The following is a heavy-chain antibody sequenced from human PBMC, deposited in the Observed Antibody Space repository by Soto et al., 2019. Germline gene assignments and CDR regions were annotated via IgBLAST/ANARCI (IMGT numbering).Heavy chain of an antibody. CDR1: GFTFRKYG. J-gene: IGHJ6*02. Sequence: PGGSLRLSCGASGFTFRKYGMHWVRQGPGKGLEWVAIMSYDGRKQYYADSVKGRFTISRDNAKNSLYLQMNGLRAEDTAVYYCARDSGTYGVYYYGMDVWGQGTTVTVSS. CDR2: MSYDGRKQ. D-gene: IGHD3-10*01. CDR3: ARDSGTYGVYYYGMDV. V-gene: IGHV3-30*03.